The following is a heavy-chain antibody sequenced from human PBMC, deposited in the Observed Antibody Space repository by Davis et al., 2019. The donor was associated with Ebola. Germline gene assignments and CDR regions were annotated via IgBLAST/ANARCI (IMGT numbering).Heavy chain of an antibody. J-gene: IGHJ5*02. V-gene: IGHV1-18*01. CDR1: GYTFTSYG. CDR2: ISAYNGNT. Sequence: ASVKVSCKASGYTFTSYGISWVRQAPGQGLEWMGWISAYNGNTNYAQKLQGRVTMTIDTSTSTAYMELRSLRSDDTAVYYCARDEKASSWSYNWFDPWGQGTLVTVSS. D-gene: IGHD6-13*01. CDR3: ARDEKASSWSYNWFDP.